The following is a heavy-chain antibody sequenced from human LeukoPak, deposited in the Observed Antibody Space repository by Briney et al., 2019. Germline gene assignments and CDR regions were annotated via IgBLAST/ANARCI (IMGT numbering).Heavy chain of an antibody. Sequence: SVKVSCMASGGTFSSYAISWVRQAPGQGLEWMGGIIPIFGTANYAQKFQGRVTITADESTSTAYMELSSLRSEDTAVYYCARLTQSEYSSSSGFDYWGQGTLVTVSS. J-gene: IGHJ4*02. CDR2: IIPIFGTA. D-gene: IGHD6-6*01. CDR3: ARLTQSEYSSSSGFDY. CDR1: GGTFSSYA. V-gene: IGHV1-69*01.